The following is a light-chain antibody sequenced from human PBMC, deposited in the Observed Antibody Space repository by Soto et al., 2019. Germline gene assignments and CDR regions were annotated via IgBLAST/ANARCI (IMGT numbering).Light chain of an antibody. V-gene: IGLV2-14*01. Sequence: QSALTQPASVSGSPGQSITISCTGTSSDVGGYNYVSWYQQHPGKAPELMIYDVSNRPSGVSNRFSGSKSGNTASLTISGLQAVDEADYYCSSYSSSSTLLYVFGTGTKLTVL. J-gene: IGLJ1*01. CDR1: SSDVGGYNY. CDR3: SSYSSSSTLLYV. CDR2: DVS.